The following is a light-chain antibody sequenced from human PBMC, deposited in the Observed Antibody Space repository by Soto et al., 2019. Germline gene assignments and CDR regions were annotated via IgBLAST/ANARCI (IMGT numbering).Light chain of an antibody. CDR1: QSVGND. CDR2: GAS. J-gene: IGKJ1*01. Sequence: DIVMTQSPASLPVSPGEGVTLSCRASQSVGNDLAWYQQIAGQAPRLLIYGASTRATGVPARFSGSGSGTDFTLTISTLQSEDFAVYYCQQYYNWPPAWTFGQGTRVDIK. CDR3: QQYYNWPPAWT. V-gene: IGKV3-15*01.